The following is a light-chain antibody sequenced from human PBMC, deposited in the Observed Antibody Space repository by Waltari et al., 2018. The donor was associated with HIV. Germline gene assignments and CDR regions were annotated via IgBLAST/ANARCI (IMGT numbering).Light chain of an antibody. CDR1: QSLASN. J-gene: IGKJ4*01. CDR2: GAS. CDR3: QQYGSSPVLT. V-gene: IGKV3-15*01. Sequence: EIVMTQSPATLSVSPGERATVSCRASQSLASNLAWYQQKPGQAPRLLIHGASTRATGIPARFSGSGSGTEFTLTISRLEPEDFAVYYCQQYGSSPVLTFGGGTKVEIK.